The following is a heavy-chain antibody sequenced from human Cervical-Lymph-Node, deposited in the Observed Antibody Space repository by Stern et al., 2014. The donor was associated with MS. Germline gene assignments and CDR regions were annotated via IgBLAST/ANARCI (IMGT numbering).Heavy chain of an antibody. D-gene: IGHD6-19*01. V-gene: IGHV4-61*02. CDR3: ARDRFNSGWFLDH. J-gene: IGHJ4*02. Sequence: VQLVESGPGLVKPSETLSLTCTVSGGSISGGDSYSWSWVPPPAGEGLQWIGRISATGGTIYNPSLTSRVTGSVATSTNQFSLKLTSETAADTAVYYCARDRFNSGWFLDHWGQGALVTVSS. CDR2: ISATGGT. CDR1: GGSISGGDSYS.